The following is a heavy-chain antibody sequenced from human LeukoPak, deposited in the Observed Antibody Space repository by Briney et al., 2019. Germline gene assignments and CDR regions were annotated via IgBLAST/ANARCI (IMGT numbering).Heavy chain of an antibody. D-gene: IGHD5-24*01. CDR1: GYTFTGFY. V-gene: IGHV1-2*02. Sequence: ASVKVSCKASGYTFTGFYMHWVRQAPGQGLEWVGWINPHSGGTNYAQKFQGRVSMTRDTSTTTAYMELRSLRSDDTAVYYCAREMATIVNQFDYWGQGTLVTVSS. CDR3: AREMATIVNQFDY. CDR2: INPHSGGT. J-gene: IGHJ4*02.